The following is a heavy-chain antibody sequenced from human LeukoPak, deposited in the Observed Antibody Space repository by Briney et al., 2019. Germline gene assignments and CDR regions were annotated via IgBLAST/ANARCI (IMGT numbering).Heavy chain of an antibody. D-gene: IGHD3-10*01. CDR3: ARDGHELLWFGELNNPYNWFDP. Sequence: GASVKVSCKASGYTFTSYGISWVRQAPGQGLEWMGWISAYNGNTNYAQKLQGRVTMTTDTSTSTAYMELRSLRSDDTAVYYCARDGHELLWFGELNNPYNWFDPWGQGTLVTVSS. CDR2: ISAYNGNT. V-gene: IGHV1-18*01. J-gene: IGHJ5*02. CDR1: GYTFTSYG.